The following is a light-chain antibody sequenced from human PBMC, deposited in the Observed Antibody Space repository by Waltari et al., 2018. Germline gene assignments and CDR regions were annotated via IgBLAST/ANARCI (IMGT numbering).Light chain of an antibody. V-gene: IGKV1-39*01. CDR2: AAS. CDR1: QSISSN. Sequence: IQITNSPSSLSASIRDRVNITSRTSQSISSNLNWYQHKPVKAPQLLIYAASSLHSGVPSRFSGSGSGTDFTLTISSLQAEDFAIYYCQQSYSTPRTFGQGTKVEI. CDR3: QQSYSTPRT. J-gene: IGKJ1*01.